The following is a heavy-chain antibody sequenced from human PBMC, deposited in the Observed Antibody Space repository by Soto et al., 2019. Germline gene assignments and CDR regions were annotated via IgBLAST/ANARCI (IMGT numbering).Heavy chain of an antibody. V-gene: IGHV3-23*01. J-gene: IGHJ5*02. CDR1: GFPFSSTD. D-gene: IGHD3-10*01. CDR2: IDGSGGTT. Sequence: PGGSLRLSCAASGFPFSSTDMTWVRQAPGKGLEWVSTIDGSGGTTYYADSVKGRFTISRDNSINTVFLQMNSLRADDTALYFCAKISGWFNTWGQGALLTVSS. CDR3: AKISGWFNT.